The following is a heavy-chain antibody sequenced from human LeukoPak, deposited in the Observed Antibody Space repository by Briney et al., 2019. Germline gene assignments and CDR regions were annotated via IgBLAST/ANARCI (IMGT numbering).Heavy chain of an antibody. J-gene: IGHJ4*02. D-gene: IGHD6-13*01. CDR2: ISGRGGST. V-gene: IGHV3-23*01. CDR3: AKDLQGSSWYSPDY. CDR1: GFTFSGYA. Sequence: GGSLRLPCAASGFTFSGYAMTWVRQGPGKGLEWVSIISGRGGSTYYADSVKGRFTISRDNSKNTLYLQMNSLRAEDTAVYYCAKDLQGSSWYSPDYWGQGTLVTVSS.